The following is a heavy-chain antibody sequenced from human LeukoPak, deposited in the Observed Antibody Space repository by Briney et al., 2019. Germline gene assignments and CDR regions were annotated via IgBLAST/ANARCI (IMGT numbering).Heavy chain of an antibody. J-gene: IGHJ5*02. V-gene: IGHV4-59*12. CDR1: GASITSYY. CDR3: ARGRGIAARRWFDP. D-gene: IGHD6-6*01. CDR2: IYYSGST. Sequence: SETLSLTCAVSGASITSYYWSWIRQPPGKGLEWIGYIYYSGSTNYNPSLKSRVTMSVDTSKNEFSLKLSSVTAADTAVYYCARGRGIAARRWFDPWGQGTLVTVSS.